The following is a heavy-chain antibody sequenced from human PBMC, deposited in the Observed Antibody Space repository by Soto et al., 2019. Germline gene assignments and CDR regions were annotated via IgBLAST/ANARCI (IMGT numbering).Heavy chain of an antibody. CDR2: VYAGGST. CDR1: GGSMTNYY. CDR3: VRGSWGSGRLDY. D-gene: IGHD3-10*01. J-gene: IGHJ4*02. Sequence: QVQLQESGPGLVKPSETLSLTCTVSGGSMTNYYWSWIRQPDGQGLEWIGRVYAGGSTYYNTSLTSRVTMSVDTSKNQFFVRLNFVTAADTAVYYCVRGSWGSGRLDYWGQGTLVTVSS. V-gene: IGHV4-4*07.